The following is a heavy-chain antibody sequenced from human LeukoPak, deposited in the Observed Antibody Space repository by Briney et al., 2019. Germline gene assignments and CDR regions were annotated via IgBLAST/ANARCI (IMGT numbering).Heavy chain of an antibody. D-gene: IGHD3-22*01. J-gene: IGHJ4*02. CDR2: ISWNSGSI. V-gene: IGHV3-9*01. Sequence: GGSLRLSCAASGFTFYDYAMHWVRHAPGKGLEWVSGISWNSGSIVYADSVKGRFTISRDNANNSLYLQMNSLRAEDTALYYCAKDIYKGRYYDSSGYSFDYWGQGTLVTVSS. CDR1: GFTFYDYA. CDR3: AKDIYKGRYYDSSGYSFDY.